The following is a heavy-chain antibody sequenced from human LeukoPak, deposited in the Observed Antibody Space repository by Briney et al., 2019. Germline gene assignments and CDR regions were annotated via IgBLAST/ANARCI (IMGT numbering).Heavy chain of an antibody. Sequence: ASVKVSCKASGYTFTSYYMHWVRQAPGQGLEWMGIINPSGGSTSYVQKFQGRVTMTRDMSTSTVYMELSSLRSEDTAVYYCARGPGEGGSSGYYYGKPEDPAEYYFDYWGQGTLVTVSS. CDR2: INPSGGST. J-gene: IGHJ4*02. V-gene: IGHV1-46*01. CDR3: ARGPGEGGSSGYYYGKPEDPAEYYFDY. CDR1: GYTFTSYY. D-gene: IGHD3-22*01.